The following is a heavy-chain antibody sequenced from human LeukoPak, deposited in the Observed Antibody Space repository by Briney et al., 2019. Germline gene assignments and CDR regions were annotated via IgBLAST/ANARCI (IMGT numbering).Heavy chain of an antibody. CDR2: ISYSGTP. Sequence: SETLSPTCNVSGGSINTANYYWTWIRQPPGNGLEWIGYISYSGTPYYNPSLNSRVTISLDTSKNQFSLILNSVTAADTAMYYCARDRYGDFEDYWGQGTLVTVSS. V-gene: IGHV4-30-4*08. J-gene: IGHJ4*02. CDR1: GGSINTANYY. CDR3: ARDRYGDFEDY. D-gene: IGHD4-17*01.